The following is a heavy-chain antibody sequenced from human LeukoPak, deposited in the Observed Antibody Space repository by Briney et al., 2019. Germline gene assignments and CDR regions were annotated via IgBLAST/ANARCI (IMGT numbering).Heavy chain of an antibody. CDR2: IGGSGGST. V-gene: IGHV3-23*01. CDR1: GFTFSSYA. Sequence: GGSLRLSCAASGFTFSSYAMSWVRQAPGKGLEWVSVIGGSGGSTYYADSVKGRFTISRDNSKNILYLHMNSLRAEDTAVYYCARGMRIAAAAGPFDYWGQGTLVTVSS. CDR3: ARGMRIAAAAGPFDY. J-gene: IGHJ4*02. D-gene: IGHD6-13*01.